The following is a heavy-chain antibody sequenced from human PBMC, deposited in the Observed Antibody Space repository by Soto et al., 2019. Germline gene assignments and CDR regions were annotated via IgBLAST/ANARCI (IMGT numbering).Heavy chain of an antibody. CDR3: AKDRYFAYFDY. CDR1: GFTFSSYG. D-gene: IGHD3-9*01. Sequence: VGSLRLSCAASGFTFSSYGMHWVRQAPGKGLEWVAVISYDGSNKYYADSVKGRFTISRDNSKNTLYLQMNSLRAEDTAVYYCAKDRYFAYFDYWGQGTLVTVSS. CDR2: ISYDGSNK. V-gene: IGHV3-30*18. J-gene: IGHJ4*02.